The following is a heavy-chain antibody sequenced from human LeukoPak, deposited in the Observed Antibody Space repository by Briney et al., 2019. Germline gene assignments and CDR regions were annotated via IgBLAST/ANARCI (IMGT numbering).Heavy chain of an antibody. Sequence: GGSLRLPCAASGFTFSSYGMHWVRQAPGKGLEWVAFIRYDGSNKYYVDSVKGRFTISRDNSKNTLYLQKNSLRAEDTAVYYCAKDMGRRSIAVDGTKYRSAWYLDYWGQGTLVTVSS. J-gene: IGHJ4*02. V-gene: IGHV3-30*02. CDR2: IRYDGSNK. CDR3: AKDMGRRSIAVDGTKYRSAWYLDY. CDR1: GFTFSSYG. D-gene: IGHD6-13*01.